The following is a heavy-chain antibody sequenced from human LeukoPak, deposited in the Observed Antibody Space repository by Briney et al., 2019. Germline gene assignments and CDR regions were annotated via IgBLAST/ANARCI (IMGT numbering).Heavy chain of an antibody. CDR1: GFTFSSYA. Sequence: GGSLRLSCAASGFTFSSYAMSWVRQAPGKGLEWVSAISGSGGSTYYADSVKGRFTISRDNSKNTLYLQMNSLRDEDTAVYFCARRPYSDTSGRLSDVWGQGTTVTVSS. J-gene: IGHJ6*02. CDR2: ISGSGGST. V-gene: IGHV3-23*01. CDR3: ARRPYSDTSGRLSDV. D-gene: IGHD3-22*01.